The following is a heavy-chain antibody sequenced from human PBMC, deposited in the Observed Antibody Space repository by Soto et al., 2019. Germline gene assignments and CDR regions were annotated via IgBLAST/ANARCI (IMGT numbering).Heavy chain of an antibody. V-gene: IGHV3-66*01. CDR1: GFTVSTHY. D-gene: IGHD2-15*01. Sequence: EVQLVESGGDLVQPGGSLRLSCEASGFTVSTHYMNWVRQAPGKGLEWVSLIQSGGSTFYADSVKGRFTISRDNSKNTLFLQLNSLRVEDTAMYYCSRDDVYCGGGCYGVPMDVWGRGTAVTVSS. J-gene: IGHJ6*03. CDR3: SRDDVYCGGGCYGVPMDV. CDR2: IQSGGST.